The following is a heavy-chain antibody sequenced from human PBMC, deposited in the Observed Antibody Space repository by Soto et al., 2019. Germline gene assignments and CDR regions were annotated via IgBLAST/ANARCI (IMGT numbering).Heavy chain of an antibody. CDR1: GYTFTSYY. Sequence: ASVKVSCKASGYTFTSYYMHWVRQAPGQGLEWMGIINPSSGNTSYAQKLQGRVTMTTDTSTSTAYMELRSLRSDDTAVYYCARELSSGWLNDAFDIWGQGTMVTVSS. J-gene: IGHJ3*02. CDR2: INPSSGNT. V-gene: IGHV1-46*01. D-gene: IGHD6-19*01. CDR3: ARELSSGWLNDAFDI.